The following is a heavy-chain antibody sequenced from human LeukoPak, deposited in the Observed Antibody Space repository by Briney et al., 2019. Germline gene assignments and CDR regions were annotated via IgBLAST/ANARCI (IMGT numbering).Heavy chain of an antibody. CDR3: ARDLSTQYYYDSSGYLMY. V-gene: IGHV1-18*01. Sequence: ASVKVSCKSSGYTFTSYGISWVRQAPAQGLEWMGWISAYKGNKNYAQKLQGRVTMTTDTSTSTAYMELRSLRSDDTAVYYCARDLSTQYYYDSSGYLMYWGQGTLVTVSS. J-gene: IGHJ4*02. D-gene: IGHD3-22*01. CDR2: ISAYKGNK. CDR1: GYTFTSYG.